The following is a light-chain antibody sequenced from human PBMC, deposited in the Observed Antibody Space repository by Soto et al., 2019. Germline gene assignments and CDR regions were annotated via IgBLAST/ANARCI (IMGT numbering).Light chain of an antibody. V-gene: IGLV2-14*01. J-gene: IGLJ1*01. Sequence: QSVLTQPASVSGSPGQSIAISCTGTSGDVGGYDYVSWYQQQPDKAPKLMIYEVTKRPSGVSNRFSGSKSGNTASLTISGLQAEDEADYYCSSHTSGSTRVFGTGTKVTVL. CDR3: SSHTSGSTRV. CDR2: EVT. CDR1: SGDVGGYDY.